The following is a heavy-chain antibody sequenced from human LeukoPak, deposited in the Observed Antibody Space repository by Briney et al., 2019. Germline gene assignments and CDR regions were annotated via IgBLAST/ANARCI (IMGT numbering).Heavy chain of an antibody. CDR2: VSDSGTST. Sequence: PGGSLRLTCAASGFTFYNYAMSWVRQAPGTGLEWVSTVSDSGTSTYYADSVRGRLTISRDNSKNTPYLQMDSLRAEDTAIYYCAKVPYSDYGSGRPPFMDVWGQGTTVAVSS. J-gene: IGHJ6*02. CDR3: AKVPYSDYGSGRPPFMDV. V-gene: IGHV3-23*01. D-gene: IGHD3-10*01. CDR1: GFTFYNYA.